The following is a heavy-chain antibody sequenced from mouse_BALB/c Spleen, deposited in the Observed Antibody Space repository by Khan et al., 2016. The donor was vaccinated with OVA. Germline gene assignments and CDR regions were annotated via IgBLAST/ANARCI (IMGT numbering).Heavy chain of an antibody. CDR3: ARGFVNARFAY. J-gene: IGHJ3*01. CDR1: GYTFTDYA. CDR2: ISTYYGDA. V-gene: IGHV1S137*01. Sequence: QVQLQQPGAELVRPGVSVKISCKGSGYTFTDYAMHWVKQSHAKSLEWIGVISTYYGDADYNQKFKGKATMTVDKSSSTAYMELARLTSEDSAIFYCARGFVNARFAYWGQGTLVTVSA.